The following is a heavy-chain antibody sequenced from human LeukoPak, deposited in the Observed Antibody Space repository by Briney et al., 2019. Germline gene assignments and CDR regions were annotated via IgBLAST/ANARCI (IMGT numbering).Heavy chain of an antibody. J-gene: IGHJ4*02. V-gene: IGHV3-23*01. Sequence: GGSLRLSCAASGFTFSTYAMSWVRQAPGKGLGWVSSISGNGGYTYYADSVKGQFTISRDNSKNTLYLQMNSLRAEDTAIYYCAKVLSTSAYGGSDWGQGTLVTVSS. CDR2: ISGNGGYT. CDR3: AKVLSTSAYGGSD. D-gene: IGHD5-12*01. CDR1: GFTFSTYA.